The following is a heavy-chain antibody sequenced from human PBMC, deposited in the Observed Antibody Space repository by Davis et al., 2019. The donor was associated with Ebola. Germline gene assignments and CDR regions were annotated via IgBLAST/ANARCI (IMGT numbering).Heavy chain of an antibody. J-gene: IGHJ6*02. CDR3: ARGGVQGVIIFGYGMDV. D-gene: IGHD3-10*01. Sequence: GESLKISCAASGFTFSSYWMSWVRQAPGKGLEWVANIKQDGSEKYYVDSVKGRFTISRDNAKNSLYLQMNSLRAEHTAVYYCARGGVQGVIIFGYGMDVWGQGTTVTVSS. CDR2: IKQDGSEK. V-gene: IGHV3-7*01. CDR1: GFTFSSYW.